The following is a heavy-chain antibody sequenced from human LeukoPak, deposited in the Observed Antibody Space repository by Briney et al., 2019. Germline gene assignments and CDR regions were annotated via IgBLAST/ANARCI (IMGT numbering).Heavy chain of an antibody. CDR3: ARDYHYYDSSGYYHKLLFDY. D-gene: IGHD3-22*01. V-gene: IGHV1-2*02. CDR2: INPNSGGT. Sequence: ASVKVSCKASGCTFSGYYMHWVRQAPGQGLEWMGWINPNSGGTNYAQKFQGRVTMTRDTSISTAYMELSRLRSDDTAVYYCARDYHYYDSSGYYHKLLFDYWGQGTLVTVSS. J-gene: IGHJ4*02. CDR1: GCTFSGYY.